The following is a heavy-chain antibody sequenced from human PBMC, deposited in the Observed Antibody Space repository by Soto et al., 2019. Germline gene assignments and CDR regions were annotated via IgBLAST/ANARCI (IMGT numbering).Heavy chain of an antibody. D-gene: IGHD3-16*01. CDR1: GFIFTSYI. J-gene: IGHJ4*02. CDR3: ARDNGLLFACNFDS. V-gene: IGHV3-30*01. Sequence: QVQLVESGGGVVQPRRSLRLSCAASGFIFTSYIVHWVRQAPGKGLEWVASVSYDGSKKHYADSVKGRFSISRDNSKNTVYLQMNSLRTEDTAVYYCARDNGLLFACNFDSWGQGTLVTVSS. CDR2: VSYDGSKK.